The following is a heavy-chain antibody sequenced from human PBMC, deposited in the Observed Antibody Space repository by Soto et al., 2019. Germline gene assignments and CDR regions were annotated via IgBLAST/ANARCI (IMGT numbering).Heavy chain of an antibody. CDR2: ISGSGGST. CDR3: AKDGYRDDYIWGSRSWVFDI. J-gene: IGHJ3*02. D-gene: IGHD3-16*01. CDR1: GFTFSSYA. V-gene: IGHV3-23*01. Sequence: GGSLRLSCAASGFTFSSYAMSWVRQAPGKGLEWVSAISGSGGSTYYADSVKSRFTISRDNSKNTLYLQMNSLRAEDTAVYYCAKDGYRDDYIWGSRSWVFDIWGQGTMVTVSS.